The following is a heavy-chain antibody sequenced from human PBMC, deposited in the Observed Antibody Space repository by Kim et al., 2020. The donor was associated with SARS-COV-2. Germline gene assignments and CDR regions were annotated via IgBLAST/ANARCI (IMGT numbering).Heavy chain of an antibody. Sequence: DSVKGRFTISRENPKNPLYLQMNSLRAEDTAVYYCARDPTVITFGGVIPLWGQGTLVTVSS. D-gene: IGHD3-16*02. J-gene: IGHJ4*02. V-gene: IGHV3-48*03. CDR3: ARDPTVITFGGVIPL.